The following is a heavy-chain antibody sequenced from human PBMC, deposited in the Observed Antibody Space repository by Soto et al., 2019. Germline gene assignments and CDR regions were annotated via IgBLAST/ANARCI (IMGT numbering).Heavy chain of an antibody. J-gene: IGHJ4*02. CDR3: ARDSPPPRE. Sequence: QVQLVQSGAEVKKPGASVKVSCKASGYTFTSYGISWVRQAPGQGLEWMGWISAYNGNTNYAQKLQXXXTXXPDTTTSTTYMELRSLRSDDTAVYYCARDSPPPREWGQGTLVTVSS. CDR2: ISAYNGNT. CDR1: GYTFTSYG. V-gene: IGHV1-18*01.